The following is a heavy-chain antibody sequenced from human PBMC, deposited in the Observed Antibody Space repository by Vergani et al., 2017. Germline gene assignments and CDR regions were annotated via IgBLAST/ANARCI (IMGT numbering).Heavy chain of an antibody. D-gene: IGHD3-3*01. J-gene: IGHJ6*02. Sequence: VQLVESGGGVVQPGRSLRLSCAASGFTVSSNYMSWVRQAPGKGLEWVSVIYSGGSTYYADSVKGRFTISRDNSKNTLYLQMNSLRAEDTAVYYCARDRTIFGVVTYYYYGMDVWGQGTTVTVSS. CDR2: IYSGGST. CDR3: ARDRTIFGVVTYYYYGMDV. CDR1: GFTVSSNY. V-gene: IGHV3-66*02.